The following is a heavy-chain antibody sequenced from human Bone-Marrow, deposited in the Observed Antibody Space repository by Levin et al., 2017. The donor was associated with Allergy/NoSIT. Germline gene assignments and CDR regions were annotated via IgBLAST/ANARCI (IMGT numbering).Heavy chain of an antibody. CDR3: AREPMCGGDCFLAFDI. CDR2: ISSSSSYI. Sequence: KHGESLKISCAASGFTFSSYSMNWVRQAPGKGLEWVSSISSSSSYIYYADSVKGRFTISRDNAKNSLYLQMNSLRAEDTAVYYCAREPMCGGDCFLAFDIWGQGTMVTVSS. CDR1: GFTFSSYS. J-gene: IGHJ3*02. V-gene: IGHV3-21*01. D-gene: IGHD2-21*02.